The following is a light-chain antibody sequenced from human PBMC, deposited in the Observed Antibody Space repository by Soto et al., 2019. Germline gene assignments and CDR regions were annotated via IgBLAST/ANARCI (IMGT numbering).Light chain of an antibody. CDR3: QQYDNGPVT. J-gene: IGKJ4*01. CDR1: QDISNS. Sequence: DIPMTQSPSALSASVGDRVTITCQASQDISNSLNWYQQKPGKAPKLLIYHASNLETGVPSRFSGSGSGTDFTFTISSLQPEDIATYYCQQYDNGPVTFGGGTKVEIK. CDR2: HAS. V-gene: IGKV1-33*01.